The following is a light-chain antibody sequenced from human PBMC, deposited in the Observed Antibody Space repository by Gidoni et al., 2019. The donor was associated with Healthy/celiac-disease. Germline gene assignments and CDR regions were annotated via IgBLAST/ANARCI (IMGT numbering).Light chain of an antibody. CDR3: AAWDDSLSGWV. CDR2: RNN. V-gene: IGLV1-47*01. J-gene: IGLJ3*02. CDR1: SSNIGSNY. Sequence: QSVLTQPPSASGTLGHRVTISCSGSSSNIGSNYVYWYQQLPGTAPKLLIYRNNQRPSGVPDRFSGSKSGTSASLAISGLRSEDEADYYCAAWDDSLSGWVFGGGTKLTVL.